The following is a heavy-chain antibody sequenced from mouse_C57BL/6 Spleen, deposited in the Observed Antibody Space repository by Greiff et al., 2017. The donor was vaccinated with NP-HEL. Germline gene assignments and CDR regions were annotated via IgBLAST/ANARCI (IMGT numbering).Heavy chain of an antibody. CDR1: GFTFSSYA. D-gene: IGHD1-1*01. CDR2: ISSGGDYI. J-gene: IGHJ1*03. V-gene: IGHV5-9-1*02. Sequence: EVKVVESGEGLVKPGGSLKLSCAASGFTFSSYAMSWVRQTPEKRLEWVAYISSGGDYIYYADTVKGRFTISRDNARNTLYLQLSSLKSEDTAMYYCTRGGYGSRYFDVWGTGTTVTVSS. CDR3: TRGGYGSRYFDV.